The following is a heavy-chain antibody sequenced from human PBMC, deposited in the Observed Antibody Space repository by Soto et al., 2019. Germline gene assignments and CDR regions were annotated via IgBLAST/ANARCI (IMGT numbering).Heavy chain of an antibody. Sequence: GESLKISCKGSGYSFTSYWIGWVRQMPGKGLEWMGIIYPGDSDTRYSPSFQGQVTISADKSISTAYLQWSSLKASDTAMYYCASRYWSSTSCYREYYFDDWGQGTLVTVCS. CDR3: ASRYWSSTSCYREYYFDD. CDR1: GYSFTSYW. D-gene: IGHD2-2*01. CDR2: IYPGDSDT. J-gene: IGHJ4*02. V-gene: IGHV5-51*01.